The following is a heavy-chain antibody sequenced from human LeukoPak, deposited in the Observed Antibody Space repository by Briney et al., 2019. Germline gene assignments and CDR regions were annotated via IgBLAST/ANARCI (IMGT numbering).Heavy chain of an antibody. D-gene: IGHD5-24*01. CDR1: GGSISSYY. CDR3: ARGISMAIDY. V-gene: IGHV4-59*12. J-gene: IGHJ4*02. Sequence: PSETLSLTCTVSGGSISSYYWSWIRQPPGKGLEWIGYIYYSGSTYYNPSLKSRVTISVDRSKNQFSLKLSSVTAADTAVYYCARGISMAIDYWGQGTLVTVSS. CDR2: IYYSGST.